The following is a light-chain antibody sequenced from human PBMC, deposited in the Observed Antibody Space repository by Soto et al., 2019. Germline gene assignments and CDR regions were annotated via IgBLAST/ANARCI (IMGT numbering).Light chain of an antibody. CDR3: QQSYSTPFS. V-gene: IGKV1-39*01. Sequence: DIQMTQSPSSLSASVGARVTITCRASQSITSYLNWYQQKPGKAPKLLIYAASSLQSGVPSRFSGSGSATDFTPTISSLQPEDFATYYCQQSYSTPFSFGPGTKVDIK. CDR2: AAS. CDR1: QSITSY. J-gene: IGKJ3*01.